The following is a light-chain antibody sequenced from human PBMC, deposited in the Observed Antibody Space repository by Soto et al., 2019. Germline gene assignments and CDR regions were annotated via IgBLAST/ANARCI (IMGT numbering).Light chain of an antibody. CDR2: VAS. V-gene: IGKV3-20*01. J-gene: IGKJ4*01. Sequence: EIVLTQSPGTLSLSPGERATLSCRASQSLSSSYLVWYQQKPGQAPRLLIYVASSRATGIPDRFSGSGSGTDFTLTISRLEPEDFAVYYCQQYGSAPSFGGGTRMEIK. CDR3: QQYGSAPS. CDR1: QSLSSSY.